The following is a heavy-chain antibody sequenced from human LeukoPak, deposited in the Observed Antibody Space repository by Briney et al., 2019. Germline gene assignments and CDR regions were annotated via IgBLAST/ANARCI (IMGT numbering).Heavy chain of an antibody. J-gene: IGHJ6*03. CDR2: INHSGST. CDR3: ARGSSGSYGHYYYYMYV. V-gene: IGHV4-34*01. CDR1: GGSFSGYY. Sequence: SETLSLTCAVYGGSFSGYYWSWIRQPPGKGLEWIGEINHSGSTNYNPSLKSRVTISVDTSKNQFSLKLSSVTAADTAVYYCARGSSGSYGHYYYYMYVWGKGTTVTVSS. D-gene: IGHD1-26*01.